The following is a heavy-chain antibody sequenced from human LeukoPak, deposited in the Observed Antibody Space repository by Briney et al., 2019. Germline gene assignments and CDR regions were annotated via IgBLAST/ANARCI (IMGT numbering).Heavy chain of an antibody. J-gene: IGHJ4*02. CDR3: TRLSFSSSWQD. D-gene: IGHD6-13*01. CDR2: LRSKANSYAR. Sequence: GGSLRLSCAASGFTFSGSVMHRVRQAPGKGLEWVGRLRSKANSYARAYAASVKGRFTISRDDSKNTAYLQMNSLKTEDTAVYYCTRLSFSSSWQDWGQGTLVTVSS. CDR1: GFTFSGSV. V-gene: IGHV3-73*01.